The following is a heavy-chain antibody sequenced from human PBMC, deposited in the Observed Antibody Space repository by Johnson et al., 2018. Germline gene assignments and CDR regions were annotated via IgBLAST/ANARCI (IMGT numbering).Heavy chain of an antibody. J-gene: IGHJ6*03. CDR2: ISSNGGST. Sequence: VQLVQSGGGLVQPEGSLRLSCAASGFTFSSYAMHWVRQAPGKGLEYVSAISSNGGSTYYENSVKGRFTLSRDNSKNTLYLQRGSLRAEEMAVYYCARDRGGYYGSGSYAGYYYYYMDVGGKGTTVTVSS. CDR3: ARDRGGYYGSGSYAGYYYYYMDV. D-gene: IGHD3-10*01. CDR1: GFTFSSYA. V-gene: IGHV3-64*01.